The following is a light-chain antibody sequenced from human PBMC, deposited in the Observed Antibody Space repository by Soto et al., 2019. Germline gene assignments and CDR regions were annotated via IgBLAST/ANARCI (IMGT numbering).Light chain of an antibody. CDR1: QSVSSSY. V-gene: IGKV3D-15*01. J-gene: IGKJ5*01. Sequence: ELVGTTSERPRSVSRGGRALLAGRTSQSVSSSYLAWYQQKPGQAPRLLVYGASTRATGIPARFSGSGSGTEFTLTISSLQSEDFAVYYCQQYNNWPPITFGQGTRLEI. CDR3: QQYNNWPPIT. CDR2: GAS.